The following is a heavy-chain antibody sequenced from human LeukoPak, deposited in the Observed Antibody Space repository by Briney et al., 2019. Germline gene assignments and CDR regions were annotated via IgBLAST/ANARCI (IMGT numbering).Heavy chain of an antibody. D-gene: IGHD3-10*01. J-gene: IGHJ4*02. Sequence: PGGSLRLYCAASGFTFSSCAMSWVRQAPGKGLEWVSAISGSGGSTYYADSVKGRFTISRDNSKNTLYLQMNSLRAEDTAVYYCAKGDEQWFGELLYRLIGLFDYWGQGTLVTVSS. V-gene: IGHV3-23*01. CDR3: AKGDEQWFGELLYRLIGLFDY. CDR1: GFTFSSCA. CDR2: ISGSGGST.